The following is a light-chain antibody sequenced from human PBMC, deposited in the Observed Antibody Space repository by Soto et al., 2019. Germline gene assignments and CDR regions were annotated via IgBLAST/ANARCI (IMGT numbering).Light chain of an antibody. CDR2: GAF. J-gene: IGKJ5*01. CDR1: QSVSSN. Sequence: EIVMTQSPVTLSVSPGEIVTLSFSASQSVSSNLAWYQQKPGQAPSLLIYGAFTRATGIPARFSGTGSGTDFTLTISRLEPEDFAVYYCQQYGSSQITFGQGTRLEIK. V-gene: IGKV3-20*01. CDR3: QQYGSSQIT.